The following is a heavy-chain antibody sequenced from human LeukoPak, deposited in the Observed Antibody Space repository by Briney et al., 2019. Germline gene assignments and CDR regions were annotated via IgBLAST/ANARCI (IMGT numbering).Heavy chain of an antibody. J-gene: IGHJ4*02. Sequence: SETLSLTCTVSGGSISSSSYYWGWIRQPPGKGREWIGSIYYSGSTYYNPSLKSRVTISVDTSKTQSSLKLSSVTAADPAVYYCARQGAPKWLVPSFVDYWGQGPLVTVSS. CDR1: GGSISSSSYY. D-gene: IGHD6-19*01. CDR2: IYYSGST. V-gene: IGHV4-39*01. CDR3: ARQGAPKWLVPSFVDY.